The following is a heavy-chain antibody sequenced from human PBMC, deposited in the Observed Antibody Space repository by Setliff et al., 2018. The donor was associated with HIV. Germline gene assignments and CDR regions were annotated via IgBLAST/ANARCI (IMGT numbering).Heavy chain of an antibody. V-gene: IGHV4-59*06. Sequence: PSETLSLTCAVYGGSFTGYYWSWIRQPPGKGLEWIGYIYYSGSTYYNPSLKSRVRISVDMSRTQFSLKLYSVTAADTAVYYCASALVGGASPFDYWGQGALVTVSS. CDR2: IYYSGST. CDR3: ASALVGGASPFDY. D-gene: IGHD3-3*01. J-gene: IGHJ4*01. CDR1: GGSFTGYY.